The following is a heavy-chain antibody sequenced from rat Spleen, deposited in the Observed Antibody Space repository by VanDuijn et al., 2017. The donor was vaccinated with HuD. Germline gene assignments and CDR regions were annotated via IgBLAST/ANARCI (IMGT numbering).Heavy chain of an antibody. Sequence: EVQLVESGGGLVQPGRSLKLSCSVSGFTFSDYDMAWVRQTPTKGLEWVATISYDGSITYYRDSVKGRFTISRDNAKTTLYLHMDSLRSEDTATYYCARRTTGLFDYWGQGVMVTVSS. CDR3: ARRTTGLFDY. CDR1: GFTFSDYD. D-gene: IGHD4-1*01. CDR2: ISYDGSIT. J-gene: IGHJ2*01. V-gene: IGHV5-29*01.